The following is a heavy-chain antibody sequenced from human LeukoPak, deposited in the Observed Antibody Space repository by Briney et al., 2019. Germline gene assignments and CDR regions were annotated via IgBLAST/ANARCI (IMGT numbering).Heavy chain of an antibody. CDR2: ISSSTSYT. J-gene: IGHJ4*02. D-gene: IGHD4-17*01. V-gene: IGHV3-23*01. CDR1: GFTFSNYD. CDR3: AKATETTVTVSPNY. Sequence: GGSLRLSCAASGFTFSNYDMNWVRQAPGKGLEWVSFISSSTSYTYYADSVKGRFTISRDNSYNTLYLQMNSLRADDTAVYYCAKATETTVTVSPNYWGQGTLVTVSS.